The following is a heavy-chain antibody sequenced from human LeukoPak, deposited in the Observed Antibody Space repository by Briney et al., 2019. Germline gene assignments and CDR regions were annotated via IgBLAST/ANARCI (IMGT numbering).Heavy chain of an antibody. CDR2: INHSGST. CDR3: ARGLTIFGVARRGWFDP. V-gene: IGHV4-34*01. CDR1: GGSFSGYY. J-gene: IGHJ5*02. D-gene: IGHD3-3*01. Sequence: SETLSLPCAVYGGSFSGYYWSWIRQPPGKGLEWIGEINHSGSTNYNPSLKSRVTISVDTSKNQFSLKLSSVTAADTAVYYCARGLTIFGVARRGWFDPWGQGTLVTVSS.